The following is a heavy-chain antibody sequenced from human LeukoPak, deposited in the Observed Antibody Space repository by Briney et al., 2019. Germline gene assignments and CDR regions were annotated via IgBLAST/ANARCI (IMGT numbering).Heavy chain of an antibody. V-gene: IGHV4-61*01. Sequence: SETLSLTCTVSGGSFSRGSYYWSWIRQPPGKGLEWIGYIHYSGSTNYNPSLKSRVTISVDTSKNQFSLKLSSVTAADTAIYYCARDSLGYYYGSGSYQNFDYWGQGTLVTVSS. CDR2: IHYSGST. D-gene: IGHD3-10*01. CDR3: ARDSLGYYYGSGSYQNFDY. J-gene: IGHJ4*02. CDR1: GGSFSRGSYY.